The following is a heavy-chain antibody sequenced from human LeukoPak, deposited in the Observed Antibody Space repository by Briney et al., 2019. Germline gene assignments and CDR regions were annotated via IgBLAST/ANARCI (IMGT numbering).Heavy chain of an antibody. V-gene: IGHV3-15*01. D-gene: IGHD4-17*01. CDR1: GFTFSNAW. CDR2: IKSKTDGGTT. Sequence: PGGSLRLSCAASGFTFSNAWMSWVRQAPGKGLEWVGRIKSKTDGGTTDYAAPVKGRFTISRDDSKNTLYLQMNSLKTEDTAVYYCTTDGTVSATLDAFDIWGHGTMVTVSS. CDR3: TTDGTVSATLDAFDI. J-gene: IGHJ3*02.